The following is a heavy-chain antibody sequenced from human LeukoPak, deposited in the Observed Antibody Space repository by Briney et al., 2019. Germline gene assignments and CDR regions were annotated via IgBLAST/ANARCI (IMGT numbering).Heavy chain of an antibody. V-gene: IGHV1-69*05. D-gene: IGHD6-25*01. CDR2: IIPNFGTA. J-gene: IGHJ2*01. CDR1: GGTFSSYA. CDR3: SRVAGATAFDL. Sequence: GASVTVSCTAAGGTFSSYAISWVRQAHGQGIEWMGRIIPNFGTANYAQKFQGRVTTTTEESTSTAYMEMSSLRSEDKAVYYCSRVAGATAFDLWGRGTLVTVSS.